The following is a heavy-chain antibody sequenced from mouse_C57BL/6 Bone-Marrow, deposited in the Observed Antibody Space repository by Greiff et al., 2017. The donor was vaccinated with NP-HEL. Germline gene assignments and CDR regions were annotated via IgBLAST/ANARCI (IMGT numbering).Heavy chain of an antibody. CDR2: ISNGGGST. CDR1: GFTFSDYY. J-gene: IGHJ1*03. V-gene: IGHV5-12*01. CDR3: ARQRPHWYFDV. Sequence: EVKLMESGGGLVQPGGSLKLSCAASGFTFSDYYMYWVRQTPEKRLEWVAYISNGGGSTYYPDTVKGRFTISRDNAKNTLYLQMSRLKSEDTAMYYCARQRPHWYFDVWGTGTTVTVSS.